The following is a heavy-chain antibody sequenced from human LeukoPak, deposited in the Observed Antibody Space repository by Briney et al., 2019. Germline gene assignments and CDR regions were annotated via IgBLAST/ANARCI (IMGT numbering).Heavy chain of an antibody. CDR2: INHSGST. V-gene: IGHV4-34*01. Sequence: SETLSLTCAVYGGSFSGYYWSWIRQPPGKGLEWIGEINHSGSTNYNPSLKSRVTISVDTSKNQFSLKLSSVTAADTAVYYCARWGSGSPYFVNWGQGALWSVSS. CDR1: GGSFSGYY. J-gene: IGHJ4*02. D-gene: IGHD6-19*01. CDR3: ARWGSGSPYFVN.